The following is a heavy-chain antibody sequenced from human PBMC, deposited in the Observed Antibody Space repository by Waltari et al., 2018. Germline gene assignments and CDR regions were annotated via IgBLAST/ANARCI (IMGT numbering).Heavy chain of an antibody. CDR2: IYHEGTT. Sequence: QVQLLESGPGLLQPSETLSLTCGVSGYFLNTGFYWCWIRQSPGKGLEWIATIYHEGTTFYNPSLKSRVTISMDTSKNQFSLSLKSVTATDTAVYYCVRQVLGYCTSAACRRLESWGQGTPVTVSP. D-gene: IGHD2-2*03. CDR3: VRQVLGYCTSAACRRLES. CDR1: GYFLNTGFY. J-gene: IGHJ4*02. V-gene: IGHV4-38-2*01.